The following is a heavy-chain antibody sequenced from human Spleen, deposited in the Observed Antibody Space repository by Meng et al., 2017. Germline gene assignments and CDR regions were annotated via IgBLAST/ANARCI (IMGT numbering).Heavy chain of an antibody. CDR1: GYTFTTYG. CDR2: INTNTGDP. CDR3: ARKASGYYFSEH. D-gene: IGHD3-22*01. Sequence: QVQLVQSGAELKQPGASAQVSCKASGYTFTTYGMSWVRQAPGQGLEWMGWINTNTGDPTYDQCFTGRFVFSLDTSVSTAYLQINSLKDEDTAVYYCARKASGYYFSEHWGQGTLVTVSS. J-gene: IGHJ1*01. V-gene: IGHV7-4-1*02.